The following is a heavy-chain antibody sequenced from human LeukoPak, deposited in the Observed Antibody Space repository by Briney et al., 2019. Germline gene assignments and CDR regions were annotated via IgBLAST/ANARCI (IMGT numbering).Heavy chain of an antibody. CDR1: GFTFDDYA. V-gene: IGHV3-9*01. CDR2: MSWNSGSI. J-gene: IGHJ5*02. Sequence: GGSLRLSCAASGFTFDDYAMHWDRQAPGKGLELVSGMSWNSGSIGYADSVKGRFTISRDNAKNSLYLQMNSLRAEDTALYYCAKDRYCSSTSCYYGFDPWGQGTLVTVSS. D-gene: IGHD2-2*01. CDR3: AKDRYCSSTSCYYGFDP.